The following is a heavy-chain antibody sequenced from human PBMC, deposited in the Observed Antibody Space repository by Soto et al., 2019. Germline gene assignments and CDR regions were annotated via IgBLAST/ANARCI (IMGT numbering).Heavy chain of an antibody. CDR3: AVNYDSRGYEDLDY. Sequence: HLVQSGPEMKKPGASVKVSCEASGYTFSDRGITWVRQAPGQGLEWMGWVSTYSVVTNYAQKFQGRVTMTADTSTNTAYMELRSLKSDDTAVYFCAVNYDSRGYEDLDYWGQGSLVSVSS. CDR1: GYTFSDRG. CDR2: VSTYSVVT. V-gene: IGHV1-18*01. D-gene: IGHD3-22*01. J-gene: IGHJ4*02.